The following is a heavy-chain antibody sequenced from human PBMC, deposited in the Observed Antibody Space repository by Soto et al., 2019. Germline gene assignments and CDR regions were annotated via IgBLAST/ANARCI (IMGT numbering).Heavy chain of an antibody. CDR2: IWYDGSNK. J-gene: IGHJ6*02. CDR3: AREMVAPENHYYGLDV. D-gene: IGHD2-15*01. CDR1: GFTFSSYG. Sequence: GGSLRLSCAASGFTFSSYGMHWVRQAPGKGLEWVAVIWYDGSNKYYADSVKGRFTISRDESKNTLYLQMNSLRVEDTAVYFCAREMVAPENHYYGLDVWGLGTTVTVSS. V-gene: IGHV3-33*01.